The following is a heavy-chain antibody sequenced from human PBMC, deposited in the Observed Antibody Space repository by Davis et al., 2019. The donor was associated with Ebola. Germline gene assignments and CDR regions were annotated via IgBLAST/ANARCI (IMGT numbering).Heavy chain of an antibody. CDR2: IWYDGSNK. Sequence: GESLKISCAASGFTFSSYGMRWVRQAPGKGLEWVAVIWYDGSNKYYADSVKGRFTISRDNSKNTLYLQMNSLRAEDTAVYYCARVVGQWLDYFDYWGQGTLVTVSS. CDR3: ARVVGQWLDYFDY. J-gene: IGHJ4*02. CDR1: GFTFSSYG. D-gene: IGHD6-19*01. V-gene: IGHV3-33*01.